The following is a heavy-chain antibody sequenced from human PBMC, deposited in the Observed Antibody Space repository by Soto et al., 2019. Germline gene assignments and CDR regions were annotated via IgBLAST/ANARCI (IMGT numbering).Heavy chain of an antibody. D-gene: IGHD6-13*01. CDR3: ARTAAAGTYLDY. J-gene: IGHJ4*02. CDR1: GGSISSSNW. V-gene: IGHV4-4*02. CDR2: IYHSGST. Sequence: QVQLQESGPGLVKPSGTLSLTCAVSGGSISSSNWWSWVRQPPGKGLEWIGEIYHSGSTNYNPALNSRVTTSVDKSKNQFSLKLSSVTAADTAVYYCARTAAAGTYLDYWGQGTLVTVSS.